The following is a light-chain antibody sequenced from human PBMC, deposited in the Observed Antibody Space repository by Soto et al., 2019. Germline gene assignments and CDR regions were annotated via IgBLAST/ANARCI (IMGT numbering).Light chain of an antibody. V-gene: IGKV1-5*03. CDR2: QTS. CDR3: QQYASYPWT. CDR1: QTINTW. Sequence: DIQMTQSPSTLSASIGDRITITCRASQTINTWLAWYQFKPGKAPKVLIFQTSILEPGVSSTFRGSGSGTEFTLTISSLRPDDFATYYCQQYASYPWTFGQGTKVEV. J-gene: IGKJ1*01.